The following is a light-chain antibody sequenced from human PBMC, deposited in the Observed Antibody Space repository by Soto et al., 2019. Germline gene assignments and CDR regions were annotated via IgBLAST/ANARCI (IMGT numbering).Light chain of an antibody. CDR2: AAS. J-gene: IGKJ4*01. CDR1: QDIYIY. CDR3: QQVYAYPST. Sequence: IQLTQSPSSLSASVGDRVAITCRASQDIYIYLAWYQQEPGKAPKLLIHAASTLQSGVPSRFSGSGSGTDFTLIISSLQPEEFATYYCQQVYAYPSTFGGGTKVEVK. V-gene: IGKV1-9*01.